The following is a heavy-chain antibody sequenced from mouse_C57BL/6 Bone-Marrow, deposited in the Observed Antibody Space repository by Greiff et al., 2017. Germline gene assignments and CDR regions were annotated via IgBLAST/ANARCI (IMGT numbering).Heavy chain of an antibody. V-gene: IGHV1-64*01. Sequence: QVQLKQPGAELVKPGASVKLSCKASGYTFTSYWMHWVKQRPGQGLEWLGMIHPNSGSTNYNEKFKSKSTLTVDKSSSTAYMQLSSLTSEDSAVYYCARGGYGGYDADYWGQGTTLTVSS. CDR1: GYTFTSYW. J-gene: IGHJ2*01. CDR3: ARGGYGGYDADY. D-gene: IGHD2-2*01. CDR2: IHPNSGST.